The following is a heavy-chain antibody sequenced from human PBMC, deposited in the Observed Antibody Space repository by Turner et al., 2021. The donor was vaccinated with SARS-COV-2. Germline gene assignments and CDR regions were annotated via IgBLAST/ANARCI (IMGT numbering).Heavy chain of an antibody. V-gene: IGHV3-13*04. J-gene: IGHJ2*01. Sequence: VQLGESGRGWVQPGGSLRLCGAASGFPFSSYDMYWVRQATGKGWEWVSASGTAGDTYYPGSVKGRFTISRENAKNSLYLQMNSLRAGDTAVYYCARAFEGSNWYFDLWGRGTLVTVSS. CDR3: ARAFEGSNWYFDL. CDR2: SGTAGDT. CDR1: GFPFSSYD. D-gene: IGHD4-4*01.